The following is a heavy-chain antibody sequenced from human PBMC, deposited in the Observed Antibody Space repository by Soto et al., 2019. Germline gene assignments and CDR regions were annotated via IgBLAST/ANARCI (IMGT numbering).Heavy chain of an antibody. J-gene: IGHJ4*02. Sequence: EVQLVESGGGLVQPGGSLRLSCAASGFTFSNYCLHWVRQAPGKGPVWVSRIKTDGSTTNYADSVKGRFTISRDNAKNTLYLQTNSLGAEDTAVYYCARDLGGYASHWGQGTLVTVSS. CDR3: ARDLGGYASH. V-gene: IGHV3-74*01. CDR2: IKTDGSTT. CDR1: GFTFSNYC. D-gene: IGHD3-16*01.